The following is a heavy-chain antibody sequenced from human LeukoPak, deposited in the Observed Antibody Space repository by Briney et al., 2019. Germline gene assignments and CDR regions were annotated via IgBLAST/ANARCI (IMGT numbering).Heavy chain of an antibody. CDR2: ISAYNGNT. D-gene: IGHD3-3*01. J-gene: IGHJ5*02. Sequence: ASVKASCKASGYTFTSYGISWVRQAPGQGLEWMGWISAYNGNTNYAQKLQGRVTMTTDTSTSTAYMELRSLRSDDTAVYYCARDFNDFWSGYYKDNWFDPWGQGTLVTVSS. V-gene: IGHV1-18*01. CDR3: ARDFNDFWSGYYKDNWFDP. CDR1: GYTFTSYG.